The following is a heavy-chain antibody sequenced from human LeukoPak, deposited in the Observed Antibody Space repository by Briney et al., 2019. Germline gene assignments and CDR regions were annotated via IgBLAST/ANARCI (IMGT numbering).Heavy chain of an antibody. J-gene: IGHJ3*02. V-gene: IGHV1-69*05. CDR2: IIPIFGTA. CDR3: ARAPIVVVPAAQARAFDI. CDR1: GGTFSSYA. Sequence: SVKVSCKASGGTFSSYAISWVRQAPGQGLEWMGGIIPIFGTANYAQKFQGRVTITTDESTSTAYMELSGLRSEDTAVYYCARAPIVVVPAAQARAFDIWGQGTMVTVSS. D-gene: IGHD2-2*01.